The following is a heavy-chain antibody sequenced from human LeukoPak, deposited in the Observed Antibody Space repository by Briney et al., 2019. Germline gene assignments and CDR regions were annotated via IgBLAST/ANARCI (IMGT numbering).Heavy chain of an antibody. V-gene: IGHV1-2*02. D-gene: IGHD1-26*01. J-gene: IGHJ6*02. CDR2: INPNSGGT. Sequence: GASVKVSCKASGYTFTGYYMHWVRQAPGQGLEWMGWINPNSGGTNYAQKFQGRVTMTRDTSISTAYMELSRLRSDDTAVYYCARVYGMIGSYSYYYYGMDVWGQGTTVTVSS. CDR3: ARVYGMIGSYSYYYYGMDV. CDR1: GYTFTGYY.